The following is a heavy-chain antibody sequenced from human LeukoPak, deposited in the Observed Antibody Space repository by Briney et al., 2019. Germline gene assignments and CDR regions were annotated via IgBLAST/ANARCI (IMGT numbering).Heavy chain of an antibody. CDR2: ISYDGSNK. CDR3: ARSFSGYYYDSSGPRTSGFDY. D-gene: IGHD3-22*01. V-gene: IGHV3-30*04. CDR1: GFTFSSYA. Sequence: GGSLRLSCAASGFTFSSYAMHWVRQAPGKGLEWVAVISYDGSNKYYADSVKGRFTISRDNSKNTLYLQMNSLRAEDTAVYYCARSFSGYYYDSSGPRTSGFDYWGQGTLVTVSS. J-gene: IGHJ4*02.